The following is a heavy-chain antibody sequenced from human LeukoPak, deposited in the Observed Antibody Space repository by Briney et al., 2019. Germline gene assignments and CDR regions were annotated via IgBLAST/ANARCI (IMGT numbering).Heavy chain of an antibody. Sequence: EASVKVSCQASGGTFSSYAISWVRQAPGQGLEWMGGIIPTFGTANYAQKFQGRVTITADESTSTAYMELSSLRSEDTAVYYCARSPRVGATTYYYYGMDVWGQGTTVTVSS. CDR1: GGTFSSYA. V-gene: IGHV1-69*01. CDR2: IIPTFGTA. CDR3: ARSPRVGATTYYYYGMDV. D-gene: IGHD1-26*01. J-gene: IGHJ6*02.